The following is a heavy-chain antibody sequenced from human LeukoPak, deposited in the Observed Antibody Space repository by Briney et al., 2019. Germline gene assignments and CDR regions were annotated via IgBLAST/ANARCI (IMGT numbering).Heavy chain of an antibody. Sequence: GGSLRLSCEGSGFSFSGYSMHWVRQAPGKGLEWVSSISSLSGQLHYADSVKGRFTVSRDNAKNSLYLQMFSLRVDDTAVYYCAKHPSGYYYDHFDYWGQGTLVTVSS. V-gene: IGHV3-21*01. CDR2: ISSLSGQL. J-gene: IGHJ4*02. D-gene: IGHD3-22*01. CDR3: AKHPSGYYYDHFDY. CDR1: GFSFSGYS.